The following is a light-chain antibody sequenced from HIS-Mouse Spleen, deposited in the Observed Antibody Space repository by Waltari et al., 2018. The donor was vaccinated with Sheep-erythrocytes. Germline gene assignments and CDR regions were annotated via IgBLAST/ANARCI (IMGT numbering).Light chain of an antibody. V-gene: IGKV4-1*01. CDR2: WAS. CDR3: QQYYSTLT. CDR1: QSVLYCSNNKNY. Sequence: DIVMTQSPDSLAGSLGERATTNCKSSQSVLYCSNNKNYLAWSQQKPGQPPKLLIYWASTRESGVPDRFSGSGSGTDFTLTISSLQAEDVAVYYCQQYYSTLTFGGGTKVEIK. J-gene: IGKJ4*01.